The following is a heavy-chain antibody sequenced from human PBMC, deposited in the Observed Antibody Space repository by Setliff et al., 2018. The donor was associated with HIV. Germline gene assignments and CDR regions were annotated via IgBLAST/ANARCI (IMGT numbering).Heavy chain of an antibody. CDR3: SKGHPDGDPYYFDY. CDR2: INWNGGST. V-gene: IGHV3-20*04. D-gene: IGHD2-21*02. J-gene: IGHJ4*02. CDR1: GLTFSSYA. Sequence: GGSLRLSCAASGLTFSSYAMSWVRQAPGKGLEWVSGINWNGGSTGYADSVRGRFTISRDNSKNSLYLQMNSLRTEDTALYYCSKGHPDGDPYYFDYWGQGTLVTVSS.